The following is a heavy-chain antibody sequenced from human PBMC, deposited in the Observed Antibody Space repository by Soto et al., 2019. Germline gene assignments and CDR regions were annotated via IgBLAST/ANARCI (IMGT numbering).Heavy chain of an antibody. D-gene: IGHD3-22*01. CDR2: ISHDGSNT. CDR3: AKDSYDYSSGGYYVFDS. Sequence: QVQLVESGGGVVQPGRSLRLSCAASGFTFSAYGIHWVRQAPGKGLEWVAVISHDGSNTNYADSVKGRFTISRDNSKDTVYLQMDSLRVEDTAVYYCAKDSYDYSSGGYYVFDSWGQGALVTVSS. J-gene: IGHJ4*02. CDR1: GFTFSAYG. V-gene: IGHV3-30*18.